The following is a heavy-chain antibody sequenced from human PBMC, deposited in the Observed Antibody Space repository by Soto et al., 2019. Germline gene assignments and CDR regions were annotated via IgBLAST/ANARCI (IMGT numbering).Heavy chain of an antibody. CDR1: GGAISSSSYY. J-gene: IGHJ5*02. CDR3: AGHQSHSSSYVGP. Sequence: QLQLQESGPGLVKPSETLSLTCTVSGGAISSSSYYWGWIRQPPGKGLEWIGSIYYSGSTYYNPSLKSRVTISVDTSKSPSYLKLSSVTAADPAVYYCAGHQSHSSSYVGPWGQGTLVTVSS. D-gene: IGHD6-13*01. V-gene: IGHV4-39*01. CDR2: IYYSGST.